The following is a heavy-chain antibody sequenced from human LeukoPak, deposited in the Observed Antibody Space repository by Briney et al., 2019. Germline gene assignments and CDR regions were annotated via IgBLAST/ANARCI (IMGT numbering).Heavy chain of an antibody. CDR1: GYTFTSYD. CDR3: VSGSSGWFDDNWFDP. D-gene: IGHD6-19*01. CDR2: MNPNSGNT. Sequence: GASVKVSCKASGYTFTSYDINWVRQATGQGLEWMGWMNPNSGNTGYAQKFQGRVTMTRNTSISTAYMELSSLRSEDTAVYYCVSGSSGWFDDNWFDPWGQGTLVTVSA. J-gene: IGHJ5*02. V-gene: IGHV1-8*01.